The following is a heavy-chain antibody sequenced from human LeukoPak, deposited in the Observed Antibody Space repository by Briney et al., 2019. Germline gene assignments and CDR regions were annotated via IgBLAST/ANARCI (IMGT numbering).Heavy chain of an antibody. CDR3: ARVGDRYSGYAGDY. CDR1: GYTFTSYD. V-gene: IGHV1-8*03. Sequence: ASVKVSCKASGYTFTSYDINWVRQATGQGLEWMGWMNPNSGNTGYAQKFQDRVTITRNTSISTAYMELSSLRSEDTAVYYCARVGDRYSGYAGDYWGQGTLVTVSS. CDR2: MNPNSGNT. D-gene: IGHD5-12*01. J-gene: IGHJ4*02.